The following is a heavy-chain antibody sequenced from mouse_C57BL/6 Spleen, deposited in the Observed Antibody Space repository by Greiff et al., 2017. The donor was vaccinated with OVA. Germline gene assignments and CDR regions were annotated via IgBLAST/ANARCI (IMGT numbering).Heavy chain of an antibody. V-gene: IGHV14-2*01. CDR1: GFNINDYY. J-gene: IGHJ3*01. D-gene: IGHD2-3*01. CDR2: IDPEDGET. Sequence: VQLQQSGAELVKPGASVKLSCTASGFNINDYYMHWVKQRTEQGLEWIGRIDPEDGETKYAPNFQGKATITADTSSNTAYLQLSSLPSEDTAVYYCALIYDGPYFAYWGQGTLVTVSA. CDR3: ALIYDGPYFAY.